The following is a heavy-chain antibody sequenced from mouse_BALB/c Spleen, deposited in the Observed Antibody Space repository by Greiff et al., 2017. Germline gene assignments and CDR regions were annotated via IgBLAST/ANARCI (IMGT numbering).Heavy chain of an antibody. CDR3: AREEGSSPLFAY. CDR2: ISDGGSYT. CDR1: GFTFSDYY. J-gene: IGHJ3*01. V-gene: IGHV5-4*02. D-gene: IGHD1-1*01. Sequence: DVMLVESGGGLVKPGGSLKLSCAASGFTFSDYYMYWVRQTPEKRLEWVATISDGGSYTYYPDSVKGRFTISRDNAKNNLYLQMSSLKSEDTAMYYCAREEGSSPLFAYWGQGTLVTVSA.